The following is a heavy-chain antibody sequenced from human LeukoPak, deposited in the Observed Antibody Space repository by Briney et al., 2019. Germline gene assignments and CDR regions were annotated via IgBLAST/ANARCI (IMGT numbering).Heavy chain of an antibody. CDR2: INHSGST. D-gene: IGHD3-10*01. Sequence: PSETLSLTCAVYGGSFSGYYWSWIRRPPGKGLEWIGEINHSGSTNYNPSLKSRVTISVDTSKNQFSLKLSSVTAADTAVYYCARGVNYYGSLPRDNYFDYWGQGTLVTVSS. CDR1: GGSFSGYY. J-gene: IGHJ4*02. V-gene: IGHV4-34*01. CDR3: ARGVNYYGSLPRDNYFDY.